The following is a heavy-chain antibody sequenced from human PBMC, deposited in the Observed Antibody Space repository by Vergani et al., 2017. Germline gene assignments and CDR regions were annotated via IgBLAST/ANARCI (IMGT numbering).Heavy chain of an antibody. CDR3: ARVLSQAGSYPGLPGGLDYYYYGMDV. CDR1: GYTFTSYA. CDR2: INAGNGNT. V-gene: IGHV1-3*01. J-gene: IGHJ6*02. Sequence: QVQLVQSGAEVKKPGASVKVSCKASGYTFTSYAMHWVRQAPGQRLEWMGWINAGNGNTKYSQKFQGRVTITRDTSASTAYMELSSLRSEDTAVYYCARVLSQAGSYPGLPGGLDYYYYGMDVWGQGTTVTVSS. D-gene: IGHD1-26*01.